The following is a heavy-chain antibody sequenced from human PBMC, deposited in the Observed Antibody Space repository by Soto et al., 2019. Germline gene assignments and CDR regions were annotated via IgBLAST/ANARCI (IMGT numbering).Heavy chain of an antibody. J-gene: IGHJ5*02. CDR3: ARRSIAAAGWWFDP. CDR2: IYYSGST. V-gene: IGHV4-31*03. D-gene: IGHD6-13*01. Sequence: QVQLQVSGPGLEKPSQTLSLTCTVSGGSISSGGYYWSWIRQHPGKGLEWIGYIYYSGSTYYNPSLKSRVTISVDTSKNQFSLKLSSVTAADTAVYYCARRSIAAAGWWFDPWGQGTLVTVSS. CDR1: GGSISSGGYY.